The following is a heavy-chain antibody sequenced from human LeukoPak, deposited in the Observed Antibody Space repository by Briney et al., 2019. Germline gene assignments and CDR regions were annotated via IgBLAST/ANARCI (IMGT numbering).Heavy chain of an antibody. CDR3: ARKRIGTSTLLY. Sequence: ASVKVSCKASGYNFTSFDVNWVRQATGQGLEWMGWMYPNSGNTYYAQKFQGRVTMTRNTSISTAYTELSSLRSEDTALYYCARKRIGTSTLLYWGQGTLDTVSS. CDR1: GYNFTSFD. D-gene: IGHD1-7*01. J-gene: IGHJ4*02. V-gene: IGHV1-8*01. CDR2: MYPNSGNT.